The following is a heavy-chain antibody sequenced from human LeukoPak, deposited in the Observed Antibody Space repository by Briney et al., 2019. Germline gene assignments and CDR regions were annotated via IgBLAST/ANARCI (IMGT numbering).Heavy chain of an antibody. CDR2: IHYSGST. V-gene: IGHV4-39*07. CDR3: ARGSDYYDSSGLGY. D-gene: IGHD3-22*01. J-gene: IGHJ4*02. Sequence: SETLSLTCTVSGGSISSSGYYWGWIPQPPGKGLEWIGSIHYSGSTYYNPSLNSRVTISIDTSKNQFSLKLSFVTAAATAVYYCARGSDYYDSSGLGYWGQGTLVTVSS. CDR1: GGSISSSGYY.